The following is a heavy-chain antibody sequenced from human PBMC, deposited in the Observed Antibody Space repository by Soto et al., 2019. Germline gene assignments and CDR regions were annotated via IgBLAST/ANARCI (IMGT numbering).Heavy chain of an antibody. V-gene: IGHV1-69*01. Sequence: QVQLVQSGAEVKKPGSSVKVSCKASGGTFSSYAISWVGQAPGQGLEWMGGIIPIFGTANYAQKFQGRVTITADESTSTAYMELSSLRSEDTAVYYCARSSRPPQGDYFDYWGQGTLVTVSS. CDR1: GGTFSSYA. J-gene: IGHJ4*02. CDR3: ARSSRPPQGDYFDY. D-gene: IGHD6-6*01. CDR2: IIPIFGTA.